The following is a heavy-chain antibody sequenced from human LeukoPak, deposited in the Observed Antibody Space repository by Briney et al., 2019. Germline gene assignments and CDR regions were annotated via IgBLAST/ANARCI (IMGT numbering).Heavy chain of an antibody. CDR3: VKGDTATLTYPHTFEY. CDR1: GFTFSNYA. V-gene: IGHV3-64D*06. Sequence: PGGSLRLSCSASGFTFSNYAMHWVRQAPGKGLEYVSVISSHGGSTYYADSVKGRFTISRDNSKNTLYLQMSSLRAEDTAVYYCVKGDTATLTYPHTFEYWGQGALVTVSS. J-gene: IGHJ4*02. CDR2: ISSHGGST. D-gene: IGHD5-18*01.